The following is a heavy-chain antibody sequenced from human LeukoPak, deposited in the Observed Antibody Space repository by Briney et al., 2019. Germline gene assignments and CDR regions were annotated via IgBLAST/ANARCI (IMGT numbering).Heavy chain of an antibody. CDR1: GGTFSSYA. D-gene: IGHD3-10*01. CDR3: ARGPITMVRGVIINNWFDP. Sequence: SVKVSCKASGGTFSSYAISWVRQAPGQGLEWMGRIIPIFGTANYAQKFQGRVTITTDESTSTAYMELSSLRSEDTAVYYCARGPITMVRGVIINNWFDPWGQGTLVTVSS. V-gene: IGHV1-69*05. J-gene: IGHJ5*02. CDR2: IIPIFGTA.